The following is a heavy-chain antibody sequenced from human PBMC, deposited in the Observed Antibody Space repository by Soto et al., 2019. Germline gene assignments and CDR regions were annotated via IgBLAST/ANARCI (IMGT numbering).Heavy chain of an antibody. V-gene: IGHV1-18*01. CDR1: GYTFANYG. CDR3: ARALLHNVVVPDFEY. CDR2: ISSRDGST. J-gene: IGHJ4*02. D-gene: IGHD2-21*01. Sequence: QVQLVQSGAEVKTPGASVKVSCKASGYTFANYGFTWVRQAPGQGLEWMGWISSRDGSTNYAQKLWGRVTMTTDTPTSTTYMELRILRSDDTAVYYCARALLHNVVVPDFEYWGQGTLVTVSS.